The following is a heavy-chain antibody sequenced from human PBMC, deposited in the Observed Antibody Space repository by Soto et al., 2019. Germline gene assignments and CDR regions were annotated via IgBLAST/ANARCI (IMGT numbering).Heavy chain of an antibody. J-gene: IGHJ6*03. CDR2: ISSSSSTI. V-gene: IGHV3-48*01. CDR3: ARVPFSYYMDV. Sequence: GGSLRLSCAASGFTFSSYSMNWVRQAPGKGLEWVSYISSSSSTIYYADSVKGRFTISRDNAKNSLYLQMNSLRAEDTAVYYCARVPFSYYMDVWGKGTTVTVSS. CDR1: GFTFSSYS.